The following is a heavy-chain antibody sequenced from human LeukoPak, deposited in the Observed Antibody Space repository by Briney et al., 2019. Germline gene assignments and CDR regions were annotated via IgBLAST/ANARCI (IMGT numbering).Heavy chain of an antibody. Sequence: SQTLSLTCAISGDSVSSNSSAWNWIRQSPSRGLEWLGRTYYRSKWYNDYAVSVKSRTTINPDTSKNQFSLQLNSVTPEDTAVYYCARGEPQYYDFWSGYYPSYFDYWGQGTLVTVSS. D-gene: IGHD3-3*01. V-gene: IGHV6-1*01. CDR2: TYYRSKWYN. J-gene: IGHJ4*02. CDR1: GDSVSSNSSA. CDR3: ARGEPQYYDFWSGYYPSYFDY.